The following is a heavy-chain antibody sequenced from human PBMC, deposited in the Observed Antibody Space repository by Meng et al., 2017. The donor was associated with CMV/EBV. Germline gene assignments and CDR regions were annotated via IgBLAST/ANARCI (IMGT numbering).Heavy chain of an antibody. V-gene: IGHV4-59*01. D-gene: IGHD3-22*01. CDR1: GGSTSSYY. Sequence: VPLWDVGPGLVNPSETLSLTCTVSGGSTSSYYWSWIRQPPGKGLEWIGYIYYSGSTNYNPSLKSRVTISVDTSKNQFSLKLSSVTAADTAVYYCARGVVTMIVVYDPWGQGTLVTVSS. CDR3: ARGVVTMIVVYDP. J-gene: IGHJ5*02. CDR2: IYYSGST.